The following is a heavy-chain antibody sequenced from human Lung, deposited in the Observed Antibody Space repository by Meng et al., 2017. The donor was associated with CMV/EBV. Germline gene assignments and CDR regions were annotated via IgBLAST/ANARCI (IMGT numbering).Heavy chain of an antibody. CDR2: IYYSGST. Sequence: SETLSLTCTVSGGSISSYYWSWIRQPPGKGLEWIGYIYYSGSTNYNPSLKSRVTISVDTSKNQFSLKLSSVTAADTAVYYCARDNPNSGIDYWGRGTLVTVSS. CDR1: GGSISSYY. D-gene: IGHD1-26*01. V-gene: IGHV4-59*01. J-gene: IGHJ4*02. CDR3: ARDNPNSGIDY.